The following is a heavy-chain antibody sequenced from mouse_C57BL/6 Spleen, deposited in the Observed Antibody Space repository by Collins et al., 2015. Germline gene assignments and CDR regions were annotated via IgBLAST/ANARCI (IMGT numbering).Heavy chain of an antibody. Sequence: DVQLVESGGGLVQPGGSRKLSCAASGFTFSSFGMHWVRQAPEKGLEWVAYISSGSSTIYYADTVKGRFTISRDNPKNTLFLQMTSLRSEDTAMYYCAREVLFDYWGQGTTLTVSS. D-gene: IGHD2-14*01. CDR2: ISSGSSTI. J-gene: IGHJ2*01. V-gene: IGHV5-17*02. CDR3: AREVLFDY. CDR1: GFTFSSFG.